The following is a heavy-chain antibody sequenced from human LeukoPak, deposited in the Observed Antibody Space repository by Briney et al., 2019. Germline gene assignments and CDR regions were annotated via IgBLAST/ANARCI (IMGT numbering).Heavy chain of an antibody. V-gene: IGHV3-21*04. J-gene: IGHJ6*02. CDR1: GFTSSSYS. Sequence: GGSLRLSCAASGFTSSSYSMNWVRQAPGKGLEWVSSISSSSSYIYYADSVKGRFTISRDNAKNSLYLQMNSLRAEDTAVYYCARDLVQQLVQDYYYYGMDVWGQGTTVTVSS. CDR3: ARDLVQQLVQDYYYYGMDV. CDR2: ISSSSSYI. D-gene: IGHD6-13*01.